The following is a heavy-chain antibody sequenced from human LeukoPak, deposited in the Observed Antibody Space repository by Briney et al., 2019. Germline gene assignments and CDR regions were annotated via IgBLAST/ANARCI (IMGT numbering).Heavy chain of an antibody. CDR2: IWYDGSNK. J-gene: IGHJ6*04. Sequence: GRSLRLSCAASGFTFSSYGMHWVRQAPGKGLEWVAVIWYDGSNKYYADSVKGRFTISRDNSKNTLYLQMNSLRAEDTAVYYCARRSMVTTPYYYYGMDVWGKGTTVTVSS. CDR1: GFTFSSYG. CDR3: ARRSMVTTPYYYYGMDV. D-gene: IGHD4-17*01. V-gene: IGHV3-33*01.